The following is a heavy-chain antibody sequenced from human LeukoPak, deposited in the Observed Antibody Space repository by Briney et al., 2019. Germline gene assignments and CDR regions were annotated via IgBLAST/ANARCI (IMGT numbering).Heavy chain of an antibody. CDR3: ARDHWTTVTYDYYYYGMDV. D-gene: IGHD4-17*01. J-gene: IGHJ6*02. V-gene: IGHV1-69*13. CDR2: IIPIFGTA. CDR1: GGTFTSYA. Sequence: SVKVSCKASGGTFTSYAISWVRQAPGQGLEWMGGIIPIFGTANYAQKFQGRVTITADESTSTAYMELSSLRSEDTAVYYCARDHWTTVTYDYYYYGMDVWGQGTTVTVSS.